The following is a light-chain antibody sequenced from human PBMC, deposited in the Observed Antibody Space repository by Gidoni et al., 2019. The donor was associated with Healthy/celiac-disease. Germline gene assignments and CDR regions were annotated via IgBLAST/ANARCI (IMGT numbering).Light chain of an antibody. CDR1: QSLLHSNGYNY. CDR2: LGS. J-gene: IGKJ1*01. Sequence: DLVMTQSLLSLPVTPGEPASISCRSSQSLLHSNGYNYLDWYLQKPGQSPQLLIYLGSNRAAGVPDRFSGSGSGTDFTLKISRVEAEDVGVYYCMQALQTPPWTFGQGTKVEIK. V-gene: IGKV2-28*01. CDR3: MQALQTPPWT.